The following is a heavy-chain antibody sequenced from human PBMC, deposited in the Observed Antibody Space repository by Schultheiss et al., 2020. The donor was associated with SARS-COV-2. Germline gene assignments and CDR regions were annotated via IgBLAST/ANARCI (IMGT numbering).Heavy chain of an antibody. V-gene: IGHV3-30*03. CDR3: ARVRGTGYGPETYFDY. CDR1: GFTFSSYG. J-gene: IGHJ4*02. Sequence: GGSLRLSCAASGFTFSSYGMHWVRQAPGKGLEWVAVISYDGSNKYYADSVKGRFTISRDNSKNTLYLQMNSLRAEDTAVYYCARVRGTGYGPETYFDYWGQGTLVTVSS. CDR2: ISYDGSNK. D-gene: IGHD5-18*01.